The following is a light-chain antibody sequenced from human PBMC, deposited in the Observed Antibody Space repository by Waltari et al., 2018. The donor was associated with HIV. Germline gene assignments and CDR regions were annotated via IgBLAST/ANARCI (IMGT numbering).Light chain of an antibody. CDR2: GNR. Sequence: QSELTQPPSVSAAPGQRVTISCTGSSSNIGAGYDVHWYQQVPGRAPKVVIYGNRHRPSGVPDRFAGSKSGSSASLVITGLQSEDEADYYCQSYDSNLSGLFGGGTKVTVL. V-gene: IGLV1-40*01. CDR1: SSNIGAGYD. CDR3: QSYDSNLSGL. J-gene: IGLJ2*01.